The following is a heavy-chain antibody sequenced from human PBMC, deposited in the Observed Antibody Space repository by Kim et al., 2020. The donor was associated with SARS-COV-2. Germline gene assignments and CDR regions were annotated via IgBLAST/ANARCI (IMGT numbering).Heavy chain of an antibody. D-gene: IGHD1-1*01. CDR1: GYTFSDYH. Sequence: ASVKVSCKASGYTFSDYHIHWVRQAPGQRPEWMAWINCKTGATVYSQMFQGRVTVTRDTSISTAYMDLGGLISDDTAVYYCTTWIRVPAGRVPYWGQGTQVTVSS. V-gene: IGHV1-2*02. J-gene: IGHJ4*02. CDR2: INCKTGAT. CDR3: TTWIRVPAGRVPY.